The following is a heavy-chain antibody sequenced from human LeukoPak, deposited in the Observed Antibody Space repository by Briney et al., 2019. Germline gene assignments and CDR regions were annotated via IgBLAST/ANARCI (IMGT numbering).Heavy chain of an antibody. CDR2: IYTSGST. CDR3: ARAYSGSYYVGYYYYYMDV. D-gene: IGHD1-26*01. J-gene: IGHJ6*03. V-gene: IGHV4-61*02. CDR1: GGSISSGSYY. Sequence: SETLSLTCTVSGGSISSGSYYWSWIRQPAGKGLEWIGRIYTSGSTNYNPSLKSRVTISVDTSKNQFSLKLSSVTAADTAVYYCARAYSGSYYVGYYYYYMDVWGKGTTVTVSS.